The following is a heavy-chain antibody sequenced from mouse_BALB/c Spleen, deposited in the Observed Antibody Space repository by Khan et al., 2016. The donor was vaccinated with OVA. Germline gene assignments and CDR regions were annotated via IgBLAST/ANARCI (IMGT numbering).Heavy chain of an antibody. J-gene: IGHJ3*01. CDR2: ISYSGST. Sequence: EVQLQESGPSLVKPSQTLSLTCSVTGDSITSGYWNWIRKFPGNKLEYMGYISYSGSTYYNQSLKSRISITRDKSKNQYYLQLNSVTTEDTAKDYGARYDCDYDGAVAYWGQGTLVTVSA. V-gene: IGHV3-8*02. CDR1: GDSITSGY. D-gene: IGHD2-4*01. CDR3: ARYDCDYDGAVAY.